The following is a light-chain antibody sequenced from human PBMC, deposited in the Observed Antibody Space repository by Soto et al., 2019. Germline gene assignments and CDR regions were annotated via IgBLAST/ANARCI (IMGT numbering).Light chain of an antibody. CDR2: DVS. Sequence: QSVLTQPASVSGSPGQSITISCTGTSSDVGGYNYVSWYQQHPGKAPKLMVYDVSIRPSGVSNRFSGSKSGNTAFLTISGLQAEDEADYYCSSYTTTTPLVFGTGTKVTVL. CDR1: SSDVGGYNY. CDR3: SSYTTTTPLV. J-gene: IGLJ1*01. V-gene: IGLV2-14*01.